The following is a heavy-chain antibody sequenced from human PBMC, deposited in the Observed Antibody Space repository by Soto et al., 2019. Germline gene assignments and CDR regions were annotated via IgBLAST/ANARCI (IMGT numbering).Heavy chain of an antibody. J-gene: IGHJ4*02. Sequence: ASVKVSCKASGYTFTSYYMHWVRQAPGQGLEWMGIINPSGGSTSYAQKFQGRVTMTRDTSTSTVYMELSSLRSGDTAVYYCAREAGELPSVGWGQGTLVTVSS. CDR1: GYTFTSYY. CDR2: INPSGGST. D-gene: IGHD1-26*01. V-gene: IGHV1-46*03. CDR3: AREAGELPSVG.